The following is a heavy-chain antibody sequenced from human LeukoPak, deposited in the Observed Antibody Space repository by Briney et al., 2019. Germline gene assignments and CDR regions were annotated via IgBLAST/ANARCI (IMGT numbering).Heavy chain of an antibody. D-gene: IGHD5-24*01. CDR3: ARDKVEMATIRYFDY. J-gene: IGHJ4*02. CDR2: IYYSGST. V-gene: IGHV4-39*07. CDR1: GGSISSSSYY. Sequence: PSETLSLTCTVSGGSISSSSYYWGWIRQPPGKGLEWIGSIYYSGSTYYNPSLKSRVTISVDTSKNQFSLKLSSVTAADTAVYYCARDKVEMATIRYFDYWGQGTLVTVSS.